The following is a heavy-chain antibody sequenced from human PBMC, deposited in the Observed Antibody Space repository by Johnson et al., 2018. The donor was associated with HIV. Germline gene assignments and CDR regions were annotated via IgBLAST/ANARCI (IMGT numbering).Heavy chain of an antibody. CDR3: ARFPPGERDDAFDI. CDR2: ISYDGSNK. CDR1: GFTFSSYA. V-gene: IGHV3-30-3*01. Sequence: QMQLVESGGGSVQPGRSLRLSCAASGFTFSSYAMHWVRQAPGKGLEWVAVISYDGSNKYYADSVKGRFTISRDNSKNTLYLQMNSLRAEDTAVYYCARFPPGERDDAFDIWGQGTMVTVSS. J-gene: IGHJ3*02. D-gene: IGHD1-1*01.